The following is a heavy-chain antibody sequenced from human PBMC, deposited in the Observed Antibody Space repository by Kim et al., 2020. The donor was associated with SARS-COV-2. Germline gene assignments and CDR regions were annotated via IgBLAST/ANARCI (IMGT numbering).Heavy chain of an antibody. J-gene: IGHJ4*02. D-gene: IGHD2-15*01. V-gene: IGHV1-8*01. CDR2: MNPNSGNT. Sequence: ASVKVSCKASGYTFTSYDINWVRQATGQGLEWMGWMNPNSGNTGYAQKFQGRVTMTRNTSISTAYMELSSLRSEDTAVYYCAAAGGAGYCSGGSCYDPFSFDYWGQGTLVTVSS. CDR1: GYTFTSYD. CDR3: AAAGGAGYCSGGSCYDPFSFDY.